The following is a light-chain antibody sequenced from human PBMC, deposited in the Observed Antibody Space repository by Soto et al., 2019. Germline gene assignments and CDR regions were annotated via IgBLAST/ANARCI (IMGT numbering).Light chain of an antibody. CDR1: QSVSSSY. V-gene: IGKV3-20*01. CDR3: QQYGSSVT. CDR2: GAS. J-gene: IGKJ1*01. Sequence: EIVLTQSPGTLSLSPGERATLSCRASQSVSSSYLAWYQQKPGQAPRLLIYGASSRATGIPDRFSGSGSGTDFTLTISRLEPEDFAGYYCQQYGSSVTFGQGTKVEIK.